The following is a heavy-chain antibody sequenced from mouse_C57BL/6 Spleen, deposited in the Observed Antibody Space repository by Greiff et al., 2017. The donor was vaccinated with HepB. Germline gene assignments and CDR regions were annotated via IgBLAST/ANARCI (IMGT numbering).Heavy chain of an antibody. CDR2: INPNNGGT. J-gene: IGHJ2*01. V-gene: IGHV1-26*01. CDR1: GYTFTDYY. Sequence: EVQLQQSGPELVKPGASVKISCKASGYTFTDYYMNWVKQSHGKSLEWIGDINPNNGGTSYNQKFKGKATLTVDKSSSTAYMELRSLTSEDSAVYYCARGVYYYGSSYLYYFDYWCQGTTLTVSS. D-gene: IGHD1-1*01. CDR3: ARGVYYYGSSYLYYFDY.